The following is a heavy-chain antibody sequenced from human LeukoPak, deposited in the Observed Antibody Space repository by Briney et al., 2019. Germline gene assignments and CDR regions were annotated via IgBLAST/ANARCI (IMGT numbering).Heavy chain of an antibody. CDR3: ARFPSIYSGYDYFDY. V-gene: IGHV3-66*01. D-gene: IGHD5-12*01. CDR2: IYSGGST. CDR1: EFSVGSNY. Sequence: PGGSLRLSCAASEFSVGSNYMTWVRQAPGKGLEWVSLIYSGGSTYYADSVKGRFTISRDNSKNTLYLQMNSLRAEDTAVYYCARFPSIYSGYDYFDYWGQGTLVTVSS. J-gene: IGHJ4*02.